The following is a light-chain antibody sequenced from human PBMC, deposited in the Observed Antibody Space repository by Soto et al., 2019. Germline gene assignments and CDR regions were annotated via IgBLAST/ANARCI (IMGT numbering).Light chain of an antibody. CDR2: GAS. Sequence: EIVMTQSPATLSVSPGERATLSCRASQSVSSNLAWYQQKPGQAPRLLIYGASTRATGIPARFSGSGSGTEFTLTISILQSEDFAVYHCQQYNNWPPVTFGQGTKVEIK. CDR3: QQYNNWPPVT. CDR1: QSVSSN. J-gene: IGKJ1*01. V-gene: IGKV3-15*01.